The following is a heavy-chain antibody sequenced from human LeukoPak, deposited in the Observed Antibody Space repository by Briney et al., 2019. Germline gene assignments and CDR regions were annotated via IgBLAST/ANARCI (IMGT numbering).Heavy chain of an antibody. CDR3: ITGRY. V-gene: IGHV3-15*01. J-gene: IGHJ4*02. Sequence: GGSLRLSCAASGFTLTNAWMSWVRQAPGKGLEWVARLRPKTDGATPDYAAPVKGRFSISGDDSKNTLYLQMNNLKAEDTAVYYCITGRYWGQGTLVTVSS. CDR1: GFTLTNAW. CDR2: LRPKTDGATP.